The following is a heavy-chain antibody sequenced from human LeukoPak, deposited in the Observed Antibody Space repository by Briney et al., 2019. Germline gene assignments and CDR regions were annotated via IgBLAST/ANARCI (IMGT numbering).Heavy chain of an antibody. CDR3: ARATPEGGATGFSHFDY. CDR2: ISGSGGST. V-gene: IGHV3-23*01. D-gene: IGHD1-26*01. Sequence: GGSLRLSCAASGFSISSYGMSWVRQAPGKGLEWVSAISGSGGSTYYADSVKGRFTVSRDNSKNTLYLQMNSLRAEDTAVYYCARATPEGGATGFSHFDYWGQGTLVTVSS. CDR1: GFSISSYG. J-gene: IGHJ4*02.